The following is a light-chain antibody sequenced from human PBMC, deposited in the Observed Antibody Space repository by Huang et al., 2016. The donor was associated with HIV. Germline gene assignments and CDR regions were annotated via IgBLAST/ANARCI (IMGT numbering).Light chain of an antibody. V-gene: IGKV1-NL1*01. CDR3: QQYYSNPLIT. CDR1: QDIINS. CDR2: AAS. J-gene: IGKJ4*01. Sequence: DIQMTQSPSSLSASVGDRVIITCRASQDIINSLAWYQQKPGKAPKLLLFAASRLESGGPSRFSGSGSGSYYTLTSSSLHPEDFATYYCQQYYSNPLITFGGGTKVEIK.